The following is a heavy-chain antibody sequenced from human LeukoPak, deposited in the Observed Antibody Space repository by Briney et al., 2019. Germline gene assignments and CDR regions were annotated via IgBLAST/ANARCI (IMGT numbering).Heavy chain of an antibody. D-gene: IGHD3-3*01. CDR3: AKRSGGPSPFDY. Sequence: GGSLRLSCATSGFTFNNYAMSWVRQAPRKGLEWVSDISGGGIRTDYADSVKGRFTISRDNSRHTLYLQMNSLRAEDTAVYYCAKRSGGPSPFDYWGPGTLVTVSS. CDR1: GFTFNNYA. J-gene: IGHJ4*02. CDR2: ISGGGIRT. V-gene: IGHV3-23*01.